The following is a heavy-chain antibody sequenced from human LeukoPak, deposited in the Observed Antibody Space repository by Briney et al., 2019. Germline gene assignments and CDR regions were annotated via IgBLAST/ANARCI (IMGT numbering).Heavy chain of an antibody. CDR3: ASLSVVGATGDY. V-gene: IGHV3-66*01. D-gene: IGHD1-26*01. Sequence: GGSLRLSCAASGFTVSSSYMSWVRQAPGKGLEWVSVIYSGGSTYYADSVKGRFTISRDNAKNSLYLQMNSLRAEDTAVYYCASLSVVGATGDYWGQGTLVTVSS. CDR1: GFTVSSSY. J-gene: IGHJ4*02. CDR2: IYSGGST.